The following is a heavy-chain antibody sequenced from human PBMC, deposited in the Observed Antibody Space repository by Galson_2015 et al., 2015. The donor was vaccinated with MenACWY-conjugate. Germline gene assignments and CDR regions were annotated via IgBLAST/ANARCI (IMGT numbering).Heavy chain of an antibody. J-gene: IGHJ6*02. CDR2: IDPSDSST. Sequence: QSGAEVKKPGESLRISCKGSGYSFTSYWINWVRQMPGKGLEWMGKIDPSDSSTYYSPSFQGHVSISADKSITTAYLEWSSLKASDTDMYFCRRPGYNYYDMDVWGQGTTVTVSS. CDR3: RRPGYNYYDMDV. V-gene: IGHV5-10-1*01. CDR1: GYSFTSYW.